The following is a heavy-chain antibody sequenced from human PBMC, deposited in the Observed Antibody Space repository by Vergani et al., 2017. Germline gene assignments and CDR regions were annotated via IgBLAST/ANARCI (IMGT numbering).Heavy chain of an antibody. Sequence: QVQLVQSGAEVKKPGSSVKVSCKASGGTFSSYAISWVRQAPGQGLEWMGGIIPIFGTANYAQKFQGRVTITADDSTSTAYMELSSLRSEDTAVYYCAKLTSLAYSSGFEGFGLWDNSYYYYYYMDVWGKGTTVTVSS. CDR3: AKLTSLAYSSGFEGFGLWDNSYYYYYYMDV. V-gene: IGHV1-69*01. CDR1: GGTFSSYA. D-gene: IGHD6-19*01. J-gene: IGHJ6*03. CDR2: IIPIFGTA.